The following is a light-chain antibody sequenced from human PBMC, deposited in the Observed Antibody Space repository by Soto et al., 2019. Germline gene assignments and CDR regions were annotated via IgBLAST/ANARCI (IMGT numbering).Light chain of an antibody. V-gene: IGKV3-20*01. CDR3: QQYGTSPFA. J-gene: IGKJ3*01. CDR1: QYVSNDY. Sequence: EDVVTQSPGTLSLSPGERATLSCRTSQYVSNDYVAWYQQKPGQAPRLLIYNAFNRATGVPDRFSGSGSGTNFALTISRLEPEDFAVYYCQQYGTSPFAFGPGTKVDIK. CDR2: NAF.